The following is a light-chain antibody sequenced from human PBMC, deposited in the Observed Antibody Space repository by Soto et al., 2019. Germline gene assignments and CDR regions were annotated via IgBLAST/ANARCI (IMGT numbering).Light chain of an antibody. CDR1: QSVTGNY. CDR2: AAS. V-gene: IGKV3-20*01. J-gene: IGKJ1*01. CDR3: QQYGSSPRT. Sequence: EIVSTQYPTTLSFSAVERATLSCGASQSVTGNYLAWYQQKPGQAPRLLIYAASRRATGIPDRFSGSGSGTDFTLTISRLEPEDFAVYYCQQYGSSPRTFGQGSKV.